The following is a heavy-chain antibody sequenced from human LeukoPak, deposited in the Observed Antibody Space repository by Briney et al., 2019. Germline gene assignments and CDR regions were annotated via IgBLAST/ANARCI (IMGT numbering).Heavy chain of an antibody. CDR2: ISSSSSYI. V-gene: IGHV3-21*01. J-gene: IGHJ6*02. Sequence: GGSLRLSCAASGFSFSSDGMNWVRQAPGKGLEWVSSISSSSSYIYYADSVKGRFTISRDNAKNSLYLQMNSLRAEDTAVYYSAKGDLRFLEWLIDGMDVWGQGTTVTVSS. CDR1: GFSFSSDG. D-gene: IGHD3-3*01. CDR3: AKGDLRFLEWLIDGMDV.